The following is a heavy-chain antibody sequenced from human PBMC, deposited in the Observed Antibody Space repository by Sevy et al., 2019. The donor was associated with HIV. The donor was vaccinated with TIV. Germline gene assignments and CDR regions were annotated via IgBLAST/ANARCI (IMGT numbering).Heavy chain of an antibody. V-gene: IGHV3-53*01. CDR2: IYSGGST. CDR3: ARDVQYYGSGSFSDYYYMDV. D-gene: IGHD3-10*01. CDR1: GFTVSSNY. Sequence: GGSLRLSCAASGFTVSSNYMSWVRQAPGKGLEWVSVIYSGGSTYYADSVKGRFTISRDNSKNTLYLQMNSLRAEDTAVYYCARDVQYYGSGSFSDYYYMDVWGKGTTVTVSS. J-gene: IGHJ6*03.